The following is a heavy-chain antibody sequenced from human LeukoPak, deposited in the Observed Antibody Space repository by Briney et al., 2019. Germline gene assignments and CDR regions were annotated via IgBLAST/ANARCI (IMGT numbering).Heavy chain of an antibody. CDR1: GFTFSSYS. D-gene: IGHD1-26*01. Sequence: AGGSLRLSCAASGFTFSSYSMNWVRQAPGKGLEWVSYISSSSSTIYYADSVKGRFTISRDNAKNSLYLQMNSLRAEDTAVYYCAKEGGVYSTPYYMDVWGKGTTVTVSS. CDR2: ISSSSSTI. J-gene: IGHJ6*03. CDR3: AKEGGVYSTPYYMDV. V-gene: IGHV3-48*01.